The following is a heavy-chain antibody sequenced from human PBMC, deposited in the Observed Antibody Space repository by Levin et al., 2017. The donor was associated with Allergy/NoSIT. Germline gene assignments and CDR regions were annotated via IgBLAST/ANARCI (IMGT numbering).Heavy chain of an antibody. Sequence: SQTLSLTCAVSGYSIDSGYYWGWIRQSPGKGLEWIGSVYHSGRASYNPSLKSRVTMSVHTSNNEFSLTLRSVTAADTGVYYCGRDLKTLWNDESLDYWGRGTLVTVSS. CDR3: GRDLKTLWNDESLDY. J-gene: IGHJ4*02. CDR1: GYSIDSGYY. D-gene: IGHD1-1*01. CDR2: VYHSGRA. V-gene: IGHV4-38-2*02.